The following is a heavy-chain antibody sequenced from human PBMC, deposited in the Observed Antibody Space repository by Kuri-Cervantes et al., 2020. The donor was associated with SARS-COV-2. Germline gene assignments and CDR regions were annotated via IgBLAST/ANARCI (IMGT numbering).Heavy chain of an antibody. J-gene: IGHJ4*02. CDR1: GGTFSSYT. CDR3: AKELLWFGDLHGGYFDY. CDR2: IITAFGAA. V-gene: IGHV1-69*06. Sequence: SVKVSCKASGGTFSSYTISWVRQAPGQGLEWMGGIITAFGAANYAQKFQDRVTLIADKSTSTVFMELSRLSSEDTAVYYCAKELLWFGDLHGGYFDYWGQGTLVTVSS. D-gene: IGHD3-10*01.